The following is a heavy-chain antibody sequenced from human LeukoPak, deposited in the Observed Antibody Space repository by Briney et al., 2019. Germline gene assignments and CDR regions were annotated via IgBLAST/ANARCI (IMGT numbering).Heavy chain of an antibody. CDR3: ARDDAVYGSGSFDY. J-gene: IGHJ4*02. Sequence: SETLSLTCAVYGGSFSGYYWSWIRQPPGKGLEWIGEINHSGSTNYNPSLKSRVTISVVTSKNQFSLKLSSVTAADTAVYYCARDDAVYGSGSFDYWGQGTLVTVSS. D-gene: IGHD3-10*01. CDR1: GGSFSGYY. V-gene: IGHV4-34*01. CDR2: INHSGST.